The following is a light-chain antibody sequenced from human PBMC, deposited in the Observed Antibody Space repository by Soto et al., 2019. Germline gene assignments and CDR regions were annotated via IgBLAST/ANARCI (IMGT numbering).Light chain of an antibody. CDR1: QSVSSSY. CDR2: GAS. Sequence: EIVLTQSPGTLSLSAGERATLSCRASQSVSSSYLAWYQQKPGQAPTLLIYGASSRATGIPDRFSGSGSGTDFTLTISRLEPEDFAVHYCQQYSSSPSTFGQGTKVEIK. CDR3: QQYSSSPST. V-gene: IGKV3-20*01. J-gene: IGKJ1*01.